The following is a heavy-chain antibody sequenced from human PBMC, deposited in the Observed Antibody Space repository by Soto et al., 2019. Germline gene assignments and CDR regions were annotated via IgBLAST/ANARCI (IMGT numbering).Heavy chain of an antibody. CDR2: IIPIFGTA. J-gene: IGHJ5*02. D-gene: IGHD2-2*01. CDR3: ARHCSSTSCPLDWFDP. CDR1: GGTFSSYA. Sequence: QVQLVQSGAEVKKPGSSVKVSCKASGGTFSSYAISWVRQAPGQGLEWMGGIIPIFGTANYAQKFQGRVTITADESTSTAYMVLSSLRSEDTAVYYCARHCSSTSCPLDWFDPWGQGTLVTVSS. V-gene: IGHV1-69*01.